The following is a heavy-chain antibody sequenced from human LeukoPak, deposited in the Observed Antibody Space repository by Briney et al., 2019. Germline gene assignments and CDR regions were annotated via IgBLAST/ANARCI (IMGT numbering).Heavy chain of an antibody. D-gene: IGHD5-12*01. CDR2: IYSGGST. J-gene: IGHJ3*02. CDR1: GFTVSSNY. Sequence: HPWGSLRLSCAASGFTVSSNYMSWVRQAPGKGLEWVSVIYSGGSTYYADSVKGRFTISRDNSKNTLYLQMNSLRAEDTAVYYCASTWLDAFDIWGQGTMVTVSS. CDR3: ASTWLDAFDI. V-gene: IGHV3-53*01.